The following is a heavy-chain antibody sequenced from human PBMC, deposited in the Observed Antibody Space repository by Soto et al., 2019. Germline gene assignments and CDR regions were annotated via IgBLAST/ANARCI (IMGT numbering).Heavy chain of an antibody. V-gene: IGHV3-48*03. CDR3: ARSSGSYRPFDS. J-gene: IGHJ4*02. CDR2: ISPLDNTI. CDR1: GFTFSRYE. Sequence: LRLSFAASGFTFSRYEMNWVRQAPGKGLEWISHISPLDNTIYYAGSVKGRFTISSDNARSSLYLQMNSLRVEDTAVYYCARSSGSYRPFDSWGQGTLVTVSS. D-gene: IGHD3-22*01.